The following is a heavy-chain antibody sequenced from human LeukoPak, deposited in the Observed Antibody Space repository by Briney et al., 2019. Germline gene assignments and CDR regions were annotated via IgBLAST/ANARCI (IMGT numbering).Heavy chain of an antibody. CDR2: VHLSGAS. V-gene: IGHV4-4*02. J-gene: IGHJ4*02. Sequence: GSLRLSCAAFGFTFSSYSMNWVRQPPGKGLEWIGEVHLSGASNYNPSLKSRVNMSIDKSKNQLSLELTSVTAADTAIYYCTRESGAFSPFGFWGQGTLVTVSS. CDR3: TRESGAFSPFGF. D-gene: IGHD1-26*01. CDR1: GFTFSSYSM.